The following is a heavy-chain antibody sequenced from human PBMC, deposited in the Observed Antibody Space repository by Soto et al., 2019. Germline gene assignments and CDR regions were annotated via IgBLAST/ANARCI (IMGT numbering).Heavy chain of an antibody. CDR1: GFTFSSYS. J-gene: IGHJ5*02. CDR2: ISSSSSYI. V-gene: IGHV3-21*01. Sequence: GGSLRLSCAASGFTFSSYSMNWVRQAPGKGLEWVSSISSSSSYIYYADSGKGRFTISRDNAKNSLYLQMNSLRAEDTAVYYCARSRDRATDNWFDPWGQGTLVTVSS. CDR3: ARSRDRATDNWFDP.